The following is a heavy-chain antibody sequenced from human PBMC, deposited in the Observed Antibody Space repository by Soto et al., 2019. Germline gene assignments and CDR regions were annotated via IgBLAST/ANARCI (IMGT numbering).Heavy chain of an antibody. CDR2: VRGDNGHR. CDR3: ARDLAYRRSGTCYREWFDP. V-gene: IGHV1-18*01. Sequence: QVQLVQSGAEVKKPGASVKVSCKASGYTFSTHGISWVRQVPGQGLEWMGWVRGDNGHRNYAQSLQRSVTMTTDTSTNTAYMELRSLRSDDTAVYYCARDLAYRRSGTCYREWFDPWGQGTLVTVSS. CDR1: GYTFSTHG. D-gene: IGHD1-26*01. J-gene: IGHJ5*02.